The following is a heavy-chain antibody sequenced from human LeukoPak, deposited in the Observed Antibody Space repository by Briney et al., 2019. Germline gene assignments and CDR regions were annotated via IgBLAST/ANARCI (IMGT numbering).Heavy chain of an antibody. CDR1: GGTFSSYA. V-gene: IGHV1-69*13. Sequence: GASVKVSCKASGGTFSSYAISWVRQAPGQGLEWMGGIIPIFGTANYAQKFQGRVTITADESTSTAYMELSSLRSEDTAVYYCARGNPHYCGGDCYLFDYWGQGTLVTVSS. CDR2: IIPIFGTA. D-gene: IGHD2-21*02. CDR3: ARGNPHYCGGDCYLFDY. J-gene: IGHJ4*02.